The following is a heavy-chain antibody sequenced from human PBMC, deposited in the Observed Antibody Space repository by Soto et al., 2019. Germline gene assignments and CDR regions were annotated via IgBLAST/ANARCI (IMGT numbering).Heavy chain of an antibody. V-gene: IGHV3-33*01. Sequence: GGSLRLSCAASGFTFSSYGMHWVRQAPGKGLEWVAVIWYDGSNKYYADSVKGRFTISRDNSKNTLYLQMNSLRAEDTAVYYCARDLLNSSGWYSAFESRGQGTTVTGSS. J-gene: IGHJ6*02. CDR1: GFTFSSYG. CDR3: ARDLLNSSGWYSAFES. D-gene: IGHD6-19*01. CDR2: IWYDGSNK.